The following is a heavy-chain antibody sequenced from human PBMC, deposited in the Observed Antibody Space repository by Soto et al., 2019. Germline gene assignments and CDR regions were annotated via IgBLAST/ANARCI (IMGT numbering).Heavy chain of an antibody. Sequence: EVQLVESGGGLVKPGGSLRLSCSASGFTLGSYNMNWVRQAPGKGLEWVSSISTTSTYIYYADSVKGRFTISRDNAKNSLYLQMSSLRAEDTALYYCARDRGDFLTAYYYSGMDVWGQGTTVTVSS. V-gene: IGHV3-21*01. CDR3: ARDRGDFLTAYYYSGMDV. CDR2: ISTTSTYI. J-gene: IGHJ6*02. CDR1: GFTLGSYN. D-gene: IGHD3-9*01.